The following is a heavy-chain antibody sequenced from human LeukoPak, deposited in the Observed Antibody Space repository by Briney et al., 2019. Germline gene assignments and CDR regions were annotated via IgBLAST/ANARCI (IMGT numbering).Heavy chain of an antibody. CDR3: VVTIFGVVF. V-gene: IGHV3-21*01. Sequence: GSLRLYCAASGFTFSTYSMNWVRQAPGDGLEWVSSITGSSDNIYYADSVKGRFTISRDNAKNSLYLQMYSLRAEDTAVYYCVVTIFGVVFWGQGTLVTVSS. D-gene: IGHD3-3*01. J-gene: IGHJ4*02. CDR2: ITGSSDNI. CDR1: GFTFSTYS.